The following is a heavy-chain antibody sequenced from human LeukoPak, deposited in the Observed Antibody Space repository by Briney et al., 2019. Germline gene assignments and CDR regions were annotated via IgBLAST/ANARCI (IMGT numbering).Heavy chain of an antibody. CDR3: ARARIAVAGRVFDY. D-gene: IGHD6-19*01. J-gene: IGHJ4*02. V-gene: IGHV4-59*01. CDR2: IYYSGST. CDR1: GGSISSYY. Sequence: PSETLSLTCTLSGGSISSYYWSWIRQPPGKGLEWIGYIYYSGSTNYNPSLKSRVTISVDTSKNQFSLKLSSVTAADTAVYYCARARIAVAGRVFDYWGQGTLVTVSS.